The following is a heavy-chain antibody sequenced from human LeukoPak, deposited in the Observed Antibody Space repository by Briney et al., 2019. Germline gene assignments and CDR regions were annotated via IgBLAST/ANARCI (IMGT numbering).Heavy chain of an antibody. CDR2: IYYSRST. D-gene: IGHD2-15*01. Sequence: SETLSLTCTVSGGSISSSSYYWGWIRQPPGKGLEWIGSIYYSRSTYYNPSLKSRVTISVDTSKNQFSLKLSSVTAADTAVYYCARHPLVVAATNYYYYGMDVWGQGTTVTVSS. V-gene: IGHV4-39*01. CDR3: ARHPLVVAATNYYYYGMDV. J-gene: IGHJ6*02. CDR1: GGSISSSSYY.